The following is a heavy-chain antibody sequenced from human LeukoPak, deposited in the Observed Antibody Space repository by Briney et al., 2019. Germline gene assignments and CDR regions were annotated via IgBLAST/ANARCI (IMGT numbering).Heavy chain of an antibody. Sequence: PGGSLRLSCAASGFTFSSYWMSWVRQAPGKGLEWVANVKQDGSEKYYVDSVKGRFTISRDNAKNSLYLQMNSLRAEDTAVYYCARVGCSGGSCYSGYWGQGTLVTVSS. CDR2: VKQDGSEK. CDR1: GFTFSSYW. CDR3: ARVGCSGGSCYSGY. J-gene: IGHJ4*02. D-gene: IGHD2-15*01. V-gene: IGHV3-7*01.